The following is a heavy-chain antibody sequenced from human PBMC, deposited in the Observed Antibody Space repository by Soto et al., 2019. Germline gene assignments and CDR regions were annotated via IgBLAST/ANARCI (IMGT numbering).Heavy chain of an antibody. D-gene: IGHD5-18*01. CDR3: AIIGYSYGYVIPYGRDV. V-gene: IGHV4-39*01. CDR2: IYYSGST. Sequence: QLLESGPGLVKPSETLSLTCTVSGGSISSSSYYWGWIRQHPGKGLEWIGSIYYSGSTYYNPSLKSRVTISVDTSKNQFSLKLSSVTAADTAVYYCAIIGYSYGYVIPYGRDVWGQGTTVTVSS. J-gene: IGHJ6*02. CDR1: GGSISSSSYY.